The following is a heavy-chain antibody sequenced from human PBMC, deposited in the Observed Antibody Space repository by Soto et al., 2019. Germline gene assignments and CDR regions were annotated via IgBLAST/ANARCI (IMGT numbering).Heavy chain of an antibody. CDR1: GFTFSSNW. CDR3: AREIVVARGASYFDY. J-gene: IGHJ4*02. V-gene: IGHV3-7*04. CDR2: IRQDGSEK. Sequence: PGGSLRLSCVGSGFTFSSNWMTWVRQAPGKGLEWVGNIRQDGSEKNYVDSVKGRFTISRDNAKNSLYLQMNSLRVEDTAVYYCAREIVVARGASYFDYWGPGTLVTVSS. D-gene: IGHD2-2*01.